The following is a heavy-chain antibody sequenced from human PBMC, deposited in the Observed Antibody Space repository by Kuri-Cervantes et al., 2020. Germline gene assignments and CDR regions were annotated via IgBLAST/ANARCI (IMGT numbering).Heavy chain of an antibody. D-gene: IGHD6-19*01. CDR3: ARDAPYSSGWYVYFQH. CDR1: GGTFSSYA. J-gene: IGHJ1*01. V-gene: IGHV1-69*13. Sequence: SVKVSCKASGGTFSSYAISWVRQATGQGLEWMGGIIPIFGTANYAQKFQGRVTITADESPSTAYMELSSLRSEDTAVYYCARDAPYSSGWYVYFQHWGQGTLVTVSS. CDR2: IIPIFGTA.